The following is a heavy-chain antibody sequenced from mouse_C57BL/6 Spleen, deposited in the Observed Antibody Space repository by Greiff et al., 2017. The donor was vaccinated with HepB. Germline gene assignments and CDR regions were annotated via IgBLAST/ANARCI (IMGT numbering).Heavy chain of an antibody. D-gene: IGHD2-3*01. CDR3: ARWVDGYYFAY. CDR1: GYTFTSYW. J-gene: IGHJ3*01. CDR2: IDPSDSET. Sequence: QVQLQQPGAELVRPGSSVKLSCKASGYTFTSYWMHWVKQRPIQGLEWIGNIDPSDSETHYNQKFKDKATLTVDKSSSTAYMQLSSLTSEDSAVYYCARWVDGYYFAYWGQGTLVTVSA. V-gene: IGHV1-52*01.